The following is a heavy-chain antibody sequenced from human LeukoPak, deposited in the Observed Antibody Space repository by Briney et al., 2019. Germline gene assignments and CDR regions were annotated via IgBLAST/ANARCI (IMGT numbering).Heavy chain of an antibody. CDR1: GYSISSGYY. J-gene: IGHJ4*02. CDR3: ARVGAPQEVDY. D-gene: IGHD1-26*01. Sequence: NPSETLSLTCTVSGYSISSGYYWGWIRQTPGKGLEWIGSIYHSGSTYYNPSLKSRVTISVDTSKNQFSLKLSSVTAADTAVYYCARVGAPQEVDYWGQGTLVTVSS. CDR2: IYHSGST. V-gene: IGHV4-38-2*02.